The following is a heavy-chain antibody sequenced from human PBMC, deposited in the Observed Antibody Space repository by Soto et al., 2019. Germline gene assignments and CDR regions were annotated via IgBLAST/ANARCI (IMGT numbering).Heavy chain of an antibody. Sequence: ASVKVSCKASGYTFTGYYMHWVRQAPGQGLEWMGWINPNSGGTNYAQKFQGWVTMTRDTSISTAYMELSRLRSDDTAVYYCARGGPYYYDSSGYHQYDAFDIWGQGTMVTVSS. CDR1: GYTFTGYY. D-gene: IGHD3-22*01. CDR2: INPNSGGT. J-gene: IGHJ3*02. CDR3: ARGGPYYYDSSGYHQYDAFDI. V-gene: IGHV1-2*04.